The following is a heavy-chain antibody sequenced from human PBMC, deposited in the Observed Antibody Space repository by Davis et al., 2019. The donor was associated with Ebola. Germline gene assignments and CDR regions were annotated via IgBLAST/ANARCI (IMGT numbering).Heavy chain of an antibody. Sequence: SVKVSCKASGGTFSNYTISWVRQAPGQGLEWMGRIIPILGIPNYAQKFQGRVTITADKSTSTAYIYLSSLRSEDTAVYYCARDRIIVETAPFDYWGQGTLVTVSS. V-gene: IGHV1-69*04. CDR1: GGTFSNYT. CDR2: IIPILGIP. J-gene: IGHJ4*02. D-gene: IGHD5-18*01. CDR3: ARDRIIVETAPFDY.